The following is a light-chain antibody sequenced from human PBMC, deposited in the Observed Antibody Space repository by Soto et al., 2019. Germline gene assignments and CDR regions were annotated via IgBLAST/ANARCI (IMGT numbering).Light chain of an antibody. Sequence: QSVLTQPPSVSGAPGQRVTISSTGSLSNIGAGYEVHWYQQLPGTAPKLLISGHNNRPSGVPDRFFGSKSGTSASLTIIGLQADDEAEYFCQSFDSSLSGSGVFGGGTKVTVL. J-gene: IGLJ3*02. CDR1: LSNIGAGYE. V-gene: IGLV1-40*01. CDR2: GHN. CDR3: QSFDSSLSGSGV.